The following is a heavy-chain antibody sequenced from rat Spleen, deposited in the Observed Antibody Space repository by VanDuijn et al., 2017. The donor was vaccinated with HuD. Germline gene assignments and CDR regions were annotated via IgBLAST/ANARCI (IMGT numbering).Heavy chain of an antibody. CDR1: GFSLTTYG. CDR3: ARDSYNNYGFDY. V-gene: IGHV2-13*01. J-gene: IGHJ2*01. D-gene: IGHD1-10*01. CDR2: IWGVGTT. Sequence: QVQLKESGPGLVQPSQTLSLTCTVSGFSLTTYGVTWVRQPPGKGLEWMGGIWGVGTTNYNPVLKSRLSISRDTSKSQVFLKMNSLQTEDTATYYCARDSYNNYGFDYWGQGVMVTVSS.